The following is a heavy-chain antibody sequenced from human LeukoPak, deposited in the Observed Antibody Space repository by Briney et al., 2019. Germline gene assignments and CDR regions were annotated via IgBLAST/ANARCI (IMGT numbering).Heavy chain of an antibody. CDR2: IRSDGSST. J-gene: IGHJ4*02. Sequence: GGSLRLSXVASGFSFSAYIMHWVRQAPGKGLEYVSAIRSDGSSTFYPNSVKGRFTISRDNSKRTLYLQMGSLRAEDTAVYYCTRRYGGHSGWAGYHDSWGQGTLVTVSS. CDR1: GFSFSAYI. V-gene: IGHV3-64*01. CDR3: TRRYGGHSGWAGYHDS. D-gene: IGHD6-19*01.